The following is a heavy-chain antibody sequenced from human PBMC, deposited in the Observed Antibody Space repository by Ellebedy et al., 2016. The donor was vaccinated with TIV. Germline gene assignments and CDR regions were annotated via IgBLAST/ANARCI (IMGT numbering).Heavy chain of an antibody. CDR2: VFYSGSH. D-gene: IGHD2-21*02. V-gene: IGHV4-39*01. CDR1: GGSVSSTRYY. CDR3: ARTDPWQPIDD. Sequence: MPSETLSLTCSVSGGSVSSTRYYWAWICQPQGQGLEYIGSVFYSGSHYYNPSFKSRVTLSADTSKNQFSLNLRTVTAADTAVYYCARTDPWQPIDDWGQGILVSVSS. J-gene: IGHJ4*02.